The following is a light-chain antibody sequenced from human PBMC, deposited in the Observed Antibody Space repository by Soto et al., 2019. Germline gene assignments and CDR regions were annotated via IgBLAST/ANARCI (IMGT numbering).Light chain of an antibody. Sequence: QSALTQPASVSGSPGQSITISCTGTTSDVGGYNFVSWYQLHPGKAPKLMIFEVSNRPSGVSNRFSGSKSGNTASLTISGLQAEDEADYYCSSYTSSGTRVFGTGTTLTVL. J-gene: IGLJ1*01. V-gene: IGLV2-14*01. CDR1: TSDVGGYNF. CDR3: SSYTSSGTRV. CDR2: EVS.